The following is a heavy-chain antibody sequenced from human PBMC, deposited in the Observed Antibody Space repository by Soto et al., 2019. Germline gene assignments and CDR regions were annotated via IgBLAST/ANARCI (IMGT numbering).Heavy chain of an antibody. CDR1: GFSLTNGRMG. D-gene: IGHD4-17*01. CDR3: ARMDGDYNYYGLDV. CDR2: FFSDAER. Sequence: QVTLKESGPVLVKPTEPLTLTCSVSGFSLTNGRMGVSWIRQPPGKALDWLAHFFSDAERSYSTSMQSRLNMYKDSSGSQVVLTMTNIAPADTATYYCARMDGDYNYYGLDVWGHGIAVTVSS. J-gene: IGHJ6*02. V-gene: IGHV2-26*01.